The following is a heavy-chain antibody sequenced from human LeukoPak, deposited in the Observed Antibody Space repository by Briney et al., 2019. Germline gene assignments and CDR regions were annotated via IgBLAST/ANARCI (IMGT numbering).Heavy chain of an antibody. CDR1: GFTFTSYW. CDR2: IKQDGGEK. V-gene: IGHV3-7*04. J-gene: IGHJ4*02. Sequence: QPGGSLRLSCAASGFTFTSYWMSWVRQAPGKGLEWVANIKQDGGEKYYVDSVKGRFTISRDNTKNSPYLQMNSLRAEDTAVYYCARDQYYYDSSGYYYYFDYWGQGTLVTVSS. D-gene: IGHD3-22*01. CDR3: ARDQYYYDSSGYYYYFDY.